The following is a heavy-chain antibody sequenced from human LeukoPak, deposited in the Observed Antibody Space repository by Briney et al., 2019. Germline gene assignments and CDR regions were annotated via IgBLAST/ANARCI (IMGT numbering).Heavy chain of an antibody. CDR2: ISLAGQT. J-gene: IGHJ4*02. V-gene: IGHV4/OR15-8*02. CDR3: SRESGPFCPFGY. CDR1: GGSISGTNW. D-gene: IGHD1-26*01. Sequence: SETLSLTCGVSGGSISGTNWWSWVRQPPGQGLEWIGEISLAGQTNYDPSLNGRVTMSLDKSSNQLSLHLTSVTAADTTTYFCSRESGPFCPFGYWGQGTLVIVSS.